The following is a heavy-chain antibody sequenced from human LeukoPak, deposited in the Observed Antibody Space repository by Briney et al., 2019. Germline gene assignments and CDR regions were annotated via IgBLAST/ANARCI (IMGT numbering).Heavy chain of an antibody. V-gene: IGHV3-48*02. D-gene: IGHD2-15*01. CDR3: VKVGCSGGTCYWAYFQH. CDR2: ISGSSSTM. J-gene: IGHJ1*01. Sequence: GGSLRLSCAASGFTLSRYSMNWVRQAPGKGLEWVSYISGSSSTMYYADSVKGRFTISRDNAKNSLYLQMNSLRDEDTAVYYCVKVGCSGGTCYWAYFQHWGQGTLVTVSS. CDR1: GFTLSRYS.